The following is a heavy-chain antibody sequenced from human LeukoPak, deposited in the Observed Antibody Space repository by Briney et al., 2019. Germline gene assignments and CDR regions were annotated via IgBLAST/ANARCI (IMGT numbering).Heavy chain of an antibody. CDR1: GFTFSNYA. CDR2: ISSDGGND. Sequence: HPGGSLRLSCEATGFTFSNYALHWVRQAPGKGLEWLAVISSDGGNDYYADSVKGRFTISRDNSRRTLSLQMNSLRPEDTAVYYCARDSHVECYTCSFDYWGQGTLVAVSS. V-gene: IGHV3-30*03. D-gene: IGHD2-8*01. J-gene: IGHJ4*02. CDR3: ARDSHVECYTCSFDY.